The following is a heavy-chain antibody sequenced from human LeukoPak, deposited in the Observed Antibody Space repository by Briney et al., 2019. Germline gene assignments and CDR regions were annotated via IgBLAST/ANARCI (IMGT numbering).Heavy chain of an antibody. J-gene: IGHJ4*02. V-gene: IGHV3-23*01. D-gene: IGHD3-3*01. CDR3: AKDKEYDFWSGSSFDY. CDR1: TVTLGSHA. Sequence: PGGSLRLSCASTVTLGSHAMTWVRQAPGKGLEWVSAVSGNGESTHYADSVRGRFTISRDNSKNTLYLQMNSLRVEDTAVYYCAKDKEYDFWSGSSFDYWGQGTLVTVSS. CDR2: VSGNGEST.